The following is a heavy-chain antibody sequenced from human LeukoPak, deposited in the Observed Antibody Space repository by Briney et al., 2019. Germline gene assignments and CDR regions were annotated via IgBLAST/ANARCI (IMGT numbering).Heavy chain of an antibody. J-gene: IGHJ4*01. CDR2: IKQDGSER. V-gene: IGHV3-7*01. Sequence: GGSLRLSCEASGFSMSVYWMSWVRQAPGKGLEWVGNIKQDGSERNYVDSVKGRFTISRDNAKKSLYLQMNSLRAEDTAVYYRARDWGAYYHFFDYWGQEPWSPSPQ. CDR3: ARDWGAYYHFFDY. CDR1: GFSMSVYW. D-gene: IGHD3-22*01.